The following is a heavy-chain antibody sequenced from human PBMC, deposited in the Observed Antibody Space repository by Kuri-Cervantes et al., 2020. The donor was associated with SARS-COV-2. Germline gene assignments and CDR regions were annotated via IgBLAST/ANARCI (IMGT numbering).Heavy chain of an antibody. Sequence: SLKISCAASGFTFDDYAVHWVRQAPGKGLEWVSGISWNSGSIGYADSVKGRFTISRDNAKNSLYLQMNSLRAEDTALYYCAKDIRSSGWSIDYWGQGTLVTVSS. D-gene: IGHD6-19*01. J-gene: IGHJ4*02. CDR3: AKDIRSSGWSIDY. CDR2: ISWNSGSI. CDR1: GFTFDDYA. V-gene: IGHV3-9*01.